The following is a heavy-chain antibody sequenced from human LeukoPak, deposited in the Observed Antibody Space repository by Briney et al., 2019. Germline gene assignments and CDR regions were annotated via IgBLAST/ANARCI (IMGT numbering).Heavy chain of an antibody. V-gene: IGHV1-69*13. CDR2: IIPIFGTA. CDR1: GGTFSSYA. CDR3: AAYCSSTSCYILNGMDV. Sequence: SVKVSCKASGGTFSSYAISWVRQAPGQGLEWMGGIIPIFGTANYAQKFQGRVTITADESTSTAYMELSSLRSEDTAVYYCAAYCSSTSCYILNGMDVWGQGTMVTVSS. J-gene: IGHJ6*02. D-gene: IGHD2-2*02.